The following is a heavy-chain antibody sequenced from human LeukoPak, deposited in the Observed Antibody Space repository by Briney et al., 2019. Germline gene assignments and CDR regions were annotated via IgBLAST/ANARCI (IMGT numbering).Heavy chain of an antibody. CDR1: GFTFSSYA. CDR3: AKDFADIVVVPAAISFDY. D-gene: IGHD2-2*02. Sequence: GGSLRLSCAASGFTFSSYAMSWVRQAPGKGLEWVSAISGSGGSTYYADSVKGRFTISRDNSKNTLYLQMNSLRAKDTAVYYCAKDFADIVVVPAAISFDYWGQGTLVTVSS. V-gene: IGHV3-23*01. J-gene: IGHJ4*02. CDR2: ISGSGGST.